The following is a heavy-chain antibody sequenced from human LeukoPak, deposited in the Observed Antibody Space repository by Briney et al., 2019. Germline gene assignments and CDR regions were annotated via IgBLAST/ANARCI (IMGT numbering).Heavy chain of an antibody. CDR1: GLTFSNHW. CDR2: IDGDGSGT. CDR3: ATVFDY. V-gene: IGHV3-74*01. J-gene: IGHJ4*02. Sequence: LGGSLRPSCAASGLTFSNHWMHWVRQAPGKGLVWVSRIDGDGSGTSYADSVKGRFTISRDNAKNTSYLQMDSLRAEDSAVYYCATVFDYWGQGTLVTVSS. D-gene: IGHD4-17*01.